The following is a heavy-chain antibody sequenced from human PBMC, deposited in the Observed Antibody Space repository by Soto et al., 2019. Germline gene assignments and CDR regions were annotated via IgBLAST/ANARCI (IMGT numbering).Heavy chain of an antibody. CDR1: GGSISSSSYY. J-gene: IGHJ6*02. Sequence: PSETLSLTCTVSGGSISSSSYYWGWIRQPPGKGLEWIGSIYYSGSTYYNPSLKSRVTISVDTSKNQFSLKLSSVTAADTAVYYCAREQYYYGSGSYLRHNYYYYYGMDVWGQGTTVTVSS. V-gene: IGHV4-39*02. CDR3: AREQYYYGSGSYLRHNYYYYYGMDV. CDR2: IYYSGST. D-gene: IGHD3-10*01.